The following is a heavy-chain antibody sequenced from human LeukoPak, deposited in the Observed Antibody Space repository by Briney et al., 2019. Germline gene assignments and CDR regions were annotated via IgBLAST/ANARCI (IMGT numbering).Heavy chain of an antibody. CDR2: ISGGGGST. J-gene: IGHJ4*02. D-gene: IGHD4-17*01. V-gene: IGHV3-23*01. Sequence: GGSLRLSCAASGFTFTSYSMNWVRQAPGKGLEWVSTISGGGGSTYYADSVKGRFTISRDNSENTLYLQMNSLRAEDTAVYYCAKVGSYGDYVFGGQGTLVTVSS. CDR1: GFTFTSYS. CDR3: AKVGSYGDYVF.